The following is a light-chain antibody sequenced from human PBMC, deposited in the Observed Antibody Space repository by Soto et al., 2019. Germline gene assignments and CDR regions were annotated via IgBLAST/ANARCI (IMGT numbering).Light chain of an antibody. J-gene: IGLJ2*01. V-gene: IGLV1-44*01. CDR2: SDD. CDR3: AAWDDTLRARV. CDR1: NSNVGRNT. Sequence: QSVLTQPPSASGTPGQRVTISCSGSNSNVGRNTVSWYQQVPGTAPKSLIYSDDQRPSGVPDRISGSRSGTSASLAISGLQSGDEAAYYCAAWDDTLRARVFGGGTKVTVL.